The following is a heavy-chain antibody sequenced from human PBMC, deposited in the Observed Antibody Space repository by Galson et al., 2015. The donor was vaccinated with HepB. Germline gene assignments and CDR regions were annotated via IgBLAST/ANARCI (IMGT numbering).Heavy chain of an antibody. V-gene: IGHV1-3*01. CDR1: GYTFSSYA. J-gene: IGHJ5*02. CDR2: INAGNDDT. Sequence: SCKASGYTFSSYAMHWLRQAPGQRLEWMGSINAGNDDTKYSQKLQGRATITKDPSANIVYIQLNSLRSEDTAVYYCARDGAPWEPPANWFDPWGQGTLVTVSS. D-gene: IGHD1-26*01. CDR3: ARDGAPWEPPANWFDP.